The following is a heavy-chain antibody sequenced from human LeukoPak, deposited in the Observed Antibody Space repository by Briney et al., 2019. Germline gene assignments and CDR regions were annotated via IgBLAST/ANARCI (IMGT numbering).Heavy chain of an antibody. CDR3: AKDAQRGFDYSNSLQN. V-gene: IGHV3-33*06. D-gene: IGHD4-11*01. J-gene: IGHJ1*01. CDR1: GFTFSHYG. Sequence: GGSLRLSCAASGFTFSHYGMHWVRQTPGAGLGGVAVIWSDGSDKYYAKSVKGRFTISRDNSKNSLFLQMNSLRAEDTAVYYCAKDAQRGFDYSNSLQNWGQGILVTVSS. CDR2: IWSDGSDK.